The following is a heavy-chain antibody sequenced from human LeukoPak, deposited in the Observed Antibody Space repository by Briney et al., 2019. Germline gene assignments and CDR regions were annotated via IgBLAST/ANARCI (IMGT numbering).Heavy chain of an antibody. CDR3: ARVRRRGSSGWFDP. CDR1: GGSISSSSYY. V-gene: IGHV4-39*07. D-gene: IGHD6-6*01. J-gene: IGHJ5*02. Sequence: SETLSLTCTVSGGSISSSSYYWGWIRQPPGKGLEWIGSIYYSGSTYYNPSLKSRVTISVDTSKNQFSLKLSSVTAADTAVYYCARVRRRGSSGWFDPWGQGTLATVSS. CDR2: IYYSGST.